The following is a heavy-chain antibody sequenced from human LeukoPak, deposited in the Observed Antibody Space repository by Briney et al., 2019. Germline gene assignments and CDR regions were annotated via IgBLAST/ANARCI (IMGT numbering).Heavy chain of an antibody. CDR1: GGSISSSSYY. CDR2: IYYSGST. D-gene: IGHD6-19*01. Sequence: SETLSLTCTVSGGSISSSSYYWGWIRQPPGKGLEWIVSIYYSGSTYYNPSLKSRVTISVDTSKNLFSLKLSSVTAADTAVYYCATPISSGWGRDAFDIWGQGTMVTVSS. J-gene: IGHJ3*02. V-gene: IGHV4-39*01. CDR3: ATPISSGWGRDAFDI.